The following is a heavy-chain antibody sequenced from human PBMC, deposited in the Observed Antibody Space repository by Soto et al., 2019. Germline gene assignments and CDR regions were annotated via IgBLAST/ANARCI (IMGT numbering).Heavy chain of an antibody. CDR3: ARWAGRVRDYGGPFDY. CDR2: ISTYSTNT. Sequence: QVELVQSGAEVKNPGASVTVSCKASGEFFTTYGISWVRQAPGQGLEWMGWISTYSTNTNYAPKFQGRLLLTADTSTTTAHMEMRRLRPDDTAVYYCARWAGRVRDYGGPFDYWGQGSLVTVSP. CDR1: GEFFTTYG. D-gene: IGHD4-17*01. V-gene: IGHV1-18*04. J-gene: IGHJ4*02.